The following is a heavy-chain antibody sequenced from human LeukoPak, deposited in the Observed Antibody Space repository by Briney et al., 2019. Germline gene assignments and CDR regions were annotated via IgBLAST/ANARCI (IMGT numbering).Heavy chain of an antibody. J-gene: IGHJ6*02. CDR2: ITRSSAL. CDR1: GFTFSDYG. V-gene: IGHV3-48*02. CDR3: ARGGGLDV. D-gene: IGHD3-16*01. Sequence: PGGSLRLSCAASGFTFSDYGMIWVRQAPGKGLEWVSYITRSSALHYADSVKGRFAISRDNAKNSLFLQMSSLRDEDTAVYFCARGGGLDVWGQGATVTVSS.